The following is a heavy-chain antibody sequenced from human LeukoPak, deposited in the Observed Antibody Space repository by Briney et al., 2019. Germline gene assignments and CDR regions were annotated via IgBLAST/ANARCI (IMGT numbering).Heavy chain of an antibody. V-gene: IGHV3-66*01. CDR1: GFTVSNYY. Sequence: PGGSLRLSCAASGFTVSNYYMSWVRQAPGEGLEWVSVIHSGGDTFHADSVKGRFTLSRDNSKNTLYLQMNSLRAEDTAVYYCTRDPDGWGQGTLVTVSS. J-gene: IGHJ4*02. CDR2: IHSGGDT. CDR3: TRDPDG.